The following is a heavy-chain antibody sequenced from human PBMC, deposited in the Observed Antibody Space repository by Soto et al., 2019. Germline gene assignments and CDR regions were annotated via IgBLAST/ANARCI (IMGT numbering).Heavy chain of an antibody. CDR2: IYHSGST. J-gene: IGHJ5*02. V-gene: IGHV4-30-2*01. CDR1: GGSISSGGYS. Sequence: QLQLQESGSGLVKPSQTLSLTCAVSGGSISSGGYSWSWIRQPPGKGLEWIGYIYHSGSTYYKPSPKRRVTLSEARAKNEFSLKRSSVTAADTAVYYCARVPGPWGQGTLVTVSS. CDR3: ARVPGP.